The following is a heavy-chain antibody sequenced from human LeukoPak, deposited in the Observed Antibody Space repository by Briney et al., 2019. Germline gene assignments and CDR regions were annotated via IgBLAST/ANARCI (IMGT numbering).Heavy chain of an antibody. Sequence: GGSLRLSCVASGFTFSTSSMNWVRQAPGKGLEWISYINSASATFYYADSVKGRFIISRDNAKNSLYLQMNSLRAEDTAVYYCARDPTPSTIFGVVKWRNYFDYWGQGTLVTVSS. CDR3: ARDPTPSTIFGVVKWRNYFDY. CDR2: INSASATF. D-gene: IGHD3-3*01. V-gene: IGHV3-48*04. CDR1: GFTFSTSS. J-gene: IGHJ4*02.